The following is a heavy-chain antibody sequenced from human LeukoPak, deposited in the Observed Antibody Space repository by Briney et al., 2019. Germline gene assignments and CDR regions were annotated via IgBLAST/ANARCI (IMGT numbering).Heavy chain of an antibody. V-gene: IGHV4-59*01. CDR2: IYYLGST. CDR1: GGSISSYY. CDR3: ARDRPGSYWYFDL. D-gene: IGHD3-10*01. Sequence: SETLSLTCTVSGGSISSYYWSWIRQPPGKGLEWVGHIYYLGSTNYNPSLKSRVTISMDTSKNYFSLKLNSVIAADTAVYYCARDRPGSYWYFDLWGRGTLVTVSS. J-gene: IGHJ2*01.